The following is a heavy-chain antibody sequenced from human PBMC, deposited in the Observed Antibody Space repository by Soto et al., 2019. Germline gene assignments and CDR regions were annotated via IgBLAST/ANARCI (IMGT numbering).Heavy chain of an antibody. CDR1: GFTFSSYW. CDR3: ARDLYQLPTMKYYYYGMDV. D-gene: IGHD2-2*01. V-gene: IGHV3-7*03. J-gene: IGHJ6*02. CDR2: IKEDGSEK. Sequence: GGSLRLSCAASGFTFSSYWMSWVRQAPGKGLEWVANIKEDGSEKYYVDSVKGRFTISRDNAKNTLYLRMNSLRAEDTAVYYCARDLYQLPTMKYYYYGMDVWGQGTPVTVSS.